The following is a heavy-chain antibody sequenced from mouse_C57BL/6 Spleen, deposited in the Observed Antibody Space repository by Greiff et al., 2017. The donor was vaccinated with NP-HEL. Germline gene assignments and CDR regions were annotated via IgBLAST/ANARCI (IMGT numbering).Heavy chain of an antibody. CDR2: IYPRSGNT. D-gene: IGHD2-2*01. J-gene: IGHJ2*01. Sequence: QVQLQQSGAELARPGASVKLSCKASGYTFTSYGISWVKQRTGQGLEWIGEIYPRSGNTYYNEKFKGKATLTADKSSSTAYMELRSLTSEDAGVYFCARYVNDVGVYFDYGGKGTTLTVSS. CDR1: GYTFTSYG. V-gene: IGHV1-81*01. CDR3: ARYVNDVGVYFDY.